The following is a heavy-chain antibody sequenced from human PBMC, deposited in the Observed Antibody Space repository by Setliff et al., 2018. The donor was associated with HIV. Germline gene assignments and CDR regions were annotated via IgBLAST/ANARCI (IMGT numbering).Heavy chain of an antibody. D-gene: IGHD3-3*01. CDR1: GFTFSNYG. J-gene: IGHJ4*02. CDR2: IWYDGSNK. V-gene: IGHV3-33*01. CDR3: LRERNFWSRSPG. Sequence: GGSLRLSCAASGFTFSNYGMHWVRQAPGKGLEWVAVIWYDGSNKYYADSVKGRFTISRDNSKNTLYLQMNSLRAEDTAVYYCLRERNFWSRSPGWGQGTLVTVYS.